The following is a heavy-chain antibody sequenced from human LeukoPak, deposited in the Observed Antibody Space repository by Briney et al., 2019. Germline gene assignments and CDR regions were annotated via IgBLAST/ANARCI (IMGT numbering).Heavy chain of an antibody. J-gene: IGHJ4*02. CDR2: IIPIFGTA. CDR3: ARHPYSSGFDY. Sequence: EASVKVSCKASGGTFSSYAISWVRQAPGQGLEWMGGIIPIFGTANYAQKFQGRVTITTDESTSTAYMELRSLRSDDTAVYYCARHPYSSGFDYWGQGTLVTVSS. CDR1: GGTFSSYA. D-gene: IGHD6-19*01. V-gene: IGHV1-69*05.